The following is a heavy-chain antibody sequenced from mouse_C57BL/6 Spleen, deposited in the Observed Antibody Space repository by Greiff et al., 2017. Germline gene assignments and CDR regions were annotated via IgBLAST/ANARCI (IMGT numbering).Heavy chain of an antibody. CDR2: INPSSGYT. Sequence: VQVVESGAELAKPGASVKLSCKASGYTFTSYWMHWVKQRPGQGLEWIGYINPSSGYTKYNQKFKDKATLTADKSSSTAYMQLSSLTYEDSAVYYCARSDDYDVHYFDYWGQGTTLTVSS. CDR3: ARSDDYDVHYFDY. D-gene: IGHD2-4*01. V-gene: IGHV1-7*01. CDR1: GYTFTSYW. J-gene: IGHJ2*01.